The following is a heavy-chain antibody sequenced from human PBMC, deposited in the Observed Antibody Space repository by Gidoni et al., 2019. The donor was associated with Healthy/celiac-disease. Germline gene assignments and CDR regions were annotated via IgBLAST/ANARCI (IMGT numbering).Heavy chain of an antibody. D-gene: IGHD3-9*01. CDR1: GFTFSNAW. V-gene: IGHV3-15*01. CDR3: TTGYAGGYWLTGYTNWFDP. J-gene: IGHJ5*02. CDR2: IKSKTDGGTT. Sequence: EVQLVESGGGLVKPGGSLRLSCAASGFTFSNAWMSWVRQAPGKGLEWVGRIKSKTDGGTTDYAAPVKGRFTISRDDSKNTLYLQMNSLKTEDTAVYYCTTGYAGGYWLTGYTNWFDPWGQGTLVTVSS.